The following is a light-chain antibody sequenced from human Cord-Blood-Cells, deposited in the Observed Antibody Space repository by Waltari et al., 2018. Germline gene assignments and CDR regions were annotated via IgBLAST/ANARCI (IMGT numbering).Light chain of an antibody. V-gene: IGKV1-5*01. Sequence: QSPSTLSASVGDRVTITCRASQSISSWLAWYQQKPGKAPKLLIYDASSLESGVPSRFSGSGSGTEFTLTISSLQPDDFATYYCQQYNSYSQTFGQGTKVEIK. CDR1: QSISSW. CDR3: QQYNSYSQT. CDR2: DAS. J-gene: IGKJ1*01.